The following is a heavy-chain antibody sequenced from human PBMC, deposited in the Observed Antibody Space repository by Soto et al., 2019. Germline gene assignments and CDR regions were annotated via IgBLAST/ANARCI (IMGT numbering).Heavy chain of an antibody. D-gene: IGHD4-17*01. CDR2: IIPILGIA. CDR3: AREVMTTVTSPYFDY. J-gene: IGHJ4*02. V-gene: IGHV1-69*04. CDR1: GGTFSSYT. Sequence: GASVKVSCKASGGTFSSYTISWVRQAPGQGLEWMGRIIPILGIANYAQKFQGRVTITADKSTSTAYMELSSLRSEDTAVYYCAREVMTTVTSPYFDYWGQGTLVTVSS.